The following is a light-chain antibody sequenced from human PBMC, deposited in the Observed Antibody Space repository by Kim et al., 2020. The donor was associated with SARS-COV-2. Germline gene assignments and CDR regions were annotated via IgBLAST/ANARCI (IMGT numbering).Light chain of an antibody. V-gene: IGLV3-1*01. CDR1: KLGTNY. J-gene: IGLJ2*01. CDR2: QDS. CDR3: QAWDSTTAV. Sequence: MPTAQTSGCTCTGDKLGTNYISWFQQRPAPALLLVIYQDSKRASGIPERFSGSNSGNTATLTSRGTQTVDEADYYCQAWDSTTAVFGGGTKVTVL.